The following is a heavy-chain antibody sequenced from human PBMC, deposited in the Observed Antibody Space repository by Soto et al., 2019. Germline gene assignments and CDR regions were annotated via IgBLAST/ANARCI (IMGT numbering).Heavy chain of an antibody. CDR1: GYTFTSFG. Sequence: QVQLVQSGAEVKKPGASVKVSCKASGYTFTSFGISWVRQAPGQGLEWMGWISTYNGNTNYAQKLQGRVTMTTDTSTSTAYMELRSLRSDDTAVYYCGREYCSGGRCYSPDYWGQGTLVTVSS. CDR2: ISTYNGNT. CDR3: GREYCSGGRCYSPDY. V-gene: IGHV1-18*01. J-gene: IGHJ4*02. D-gene: IGHD2-15*01.